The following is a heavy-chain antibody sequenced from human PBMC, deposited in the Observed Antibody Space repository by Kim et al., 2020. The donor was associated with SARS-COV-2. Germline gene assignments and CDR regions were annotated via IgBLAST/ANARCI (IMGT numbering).Heavy chain of an antibody. Sequence: SVKVSCKASGGTFSSYAISWVRQAPGQGLEWRGGIIPIFGTANYAQKFQGRVTITADESTSTAYMELSSLRSEDTAVYYCARDLSYYYGSGSYYNDYYFDYWGQGTLVTVSS. D-gene: IGHD3-10*01. V-gene: IGHV1-69*13. J-gene: IGHJ4*02. CDR3: ARDLSYYYGSGSYYNDYYFDY. CDR2: IIPIFGTA. CDR1: GGTFSSYA.